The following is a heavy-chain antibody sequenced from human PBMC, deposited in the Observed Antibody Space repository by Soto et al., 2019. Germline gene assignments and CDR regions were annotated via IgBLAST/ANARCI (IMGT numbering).Heavy chain of an antibody. D-gene: IGHD3-16*01. CDR2: IGTAGDT. CDR1: GFTFSSYD. CDR3: ARDQYVFDY. J-gene: IGHJ4*02. Sequence: GGSLRLSCAASGFTFSSYDMHWVRQATGKGLEWVSAIGTAGDTYYPGSVKGRFITSRDNAKNSLFLHLNSLRAEDTAVYFCARDQYVFDYWGQGA. V-gene: IGHV3-13*01.